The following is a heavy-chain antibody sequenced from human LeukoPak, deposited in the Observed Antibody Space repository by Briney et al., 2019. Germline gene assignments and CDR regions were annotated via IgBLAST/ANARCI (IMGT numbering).Heavy chain of an antibody. CDR1: GFTFSSYA. D-gene: IGHD3-22*01. CDR2: ISYDGSNK. J-gene: IGHJ4*02. Sequence: GRSLRLSCAASGFTFSSYAMHWVRQAPGKGLEWVAVISYDGSNKYYADSVKGRFTISRDNSKNTLYLQMNSLRAEDTAVYYCARGPLSITMIVVVIDAYYFDYWGQGTLVTVSS. V-gene: IGHV3-30-3*01. CDR3: ARGPLSITMIVVVIDAYYFDY.